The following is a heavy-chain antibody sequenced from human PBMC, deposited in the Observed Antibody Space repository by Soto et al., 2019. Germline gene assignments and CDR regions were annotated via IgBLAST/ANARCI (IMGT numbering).Heavy chain of an antibody. CDR1: GGSFSGYY. J-gene: IGHJ6*02. D-gene: IGHD3-10*01. CDR3: AIGVWFGESMSYYYGMDV. Sequence: PSETLSLTCAVYGGSFSGYYWSWIRQPPGKWLEWIGEINHSGSTNYNPSLKSRVTISVDTSKNQFSLKLSSVTAADTAVYYCAIGVWFGESMSYYYGMDVWGQGXTVTVYS. CDR2: INHSGST. V-gene: IGHV4-34*01.